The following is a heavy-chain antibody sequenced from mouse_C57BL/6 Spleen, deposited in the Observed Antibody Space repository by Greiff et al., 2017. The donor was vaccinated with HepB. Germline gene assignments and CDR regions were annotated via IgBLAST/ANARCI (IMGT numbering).Heavy chain of an antibody. CDR1: GYSFTDYN. J-gene: IGHJ1*03. V-gene: IGHV1-39*01. CDR2: INPNYGTT. D-gene: IGHD2-1*01. CDR3: AKSDYGKSYWYFDV. Sequence: VQLQQSGPELVKPGASVKISCKASGYSFTDYNMNWVKQSNGKSLEWIGVINPNYGTTSYNQKFKGKATLNEDQSSSTADMQLNSLTSNDSAVYYCAKSDYGKSYWYFDVWGTGTTVTVSS.